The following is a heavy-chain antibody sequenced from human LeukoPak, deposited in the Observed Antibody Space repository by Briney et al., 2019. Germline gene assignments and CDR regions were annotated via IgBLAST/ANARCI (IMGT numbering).Heavy chain of an antibody. Sequence: GGSLRLSCAASGFTFSSYSMNWVRQAPGKGLEWVSYISSSSSTIYYADSVKGRFTISRDNAKNSLYLQMNSLRDEDTAVYYCARDQYYYGSGSYYNQRRPSAYYCYGMDVWGQGTTVTVSS. J-gene: IGHJ6*02. CDR3: ARDQYYYGSGSYYNQRRPSAYYCYGMDV. CDR1: GFTFSSYS. V-gene: IGHV3-48*02. D-gene: IGHD3-10*01. CDR2: ISSSSSTI.